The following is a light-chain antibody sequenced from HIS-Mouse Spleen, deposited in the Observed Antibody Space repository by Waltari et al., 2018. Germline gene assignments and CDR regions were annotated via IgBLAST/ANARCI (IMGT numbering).Light chain of an antibody. J-gene: IGLJ2*01. CDR3: AAWDDSLNGHVV. V-gene: IGLV1-44*01. CDR1: SSNIGSNT. Sequence: QSVLTQPPSASGTPGQRVTISCSGSSSNIGSNTVNWYQQLPGTAPKLLIYSNNPRPAGVPDRVSGSKSGTSASLAISGLQSEDEADYYCAAWDDSLNGHVVFGGGTKLTVL. CDR2: SNN.